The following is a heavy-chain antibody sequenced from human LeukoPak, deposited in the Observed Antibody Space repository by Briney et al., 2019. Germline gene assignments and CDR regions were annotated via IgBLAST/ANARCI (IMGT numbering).Heavy chain of an antibody. CDR1: GFTFSSYA. D-gene: IGHD6-19*01. J-gene: IGHJ4*02. Sequence: GGSLRLSCAASGFTFSSYAMGWARQAPGKGLEWVSAISGSGVSTSYADSVKGRFTISRDNSKNTLYLQMNRLRAEDTAVYYCAKDLGLTIVVARVDYWGQGTLVTVSS. CDR3: AKDLGLTIVVARVDY. CDR2: ISGSGVST. V-gene: IGHV3-23*01.